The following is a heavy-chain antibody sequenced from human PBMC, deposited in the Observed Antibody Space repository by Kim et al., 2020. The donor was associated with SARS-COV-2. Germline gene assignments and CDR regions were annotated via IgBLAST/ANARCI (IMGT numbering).Heavy chain of an antibody. CDR3: ARGHYVRDAFDI. D-gene: IGHD4-17*01. Sequence: GGSLRLSCAASGFTFSSYSMNWVRQAPGKGLEWVSSISSSSSYIYYADSVKGRFTISRDNAKNSLYLQMNSLGAEDTAVYYCARGHYVRDAFDIWGQGTMVTVSS. V-gene: IGHV3-21*01. J-gene: IGHJ3*02. CDR1: GFTFSSYS. CDR2: ISSSSSYI.